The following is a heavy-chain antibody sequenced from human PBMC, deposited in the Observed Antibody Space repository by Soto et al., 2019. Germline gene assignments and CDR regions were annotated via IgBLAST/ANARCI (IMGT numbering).Heavy chain of an antibody. CDR1: GYTFTGYY. J-gene: IGHJ6*04. D-gene: IGHD3-9*01. V-gene: IGHV1-2*02. CDR2: INPNSGGT. Sequence: ASVKVSCKASGYTFTGYYMHWVRQAPGQGLEWMGWINPNSGGTNYAQKFQGRVTMTRDTSISTAYMELSRLRSDDTAVYYCARDVRYFDWLLFNYYYGMDVWGRDHGHRLL. CDR3: ARDVRYFDWLLFNYYYGMDV.